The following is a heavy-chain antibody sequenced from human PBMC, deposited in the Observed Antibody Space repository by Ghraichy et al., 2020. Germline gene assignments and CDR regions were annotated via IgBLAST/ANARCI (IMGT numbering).Heavy chain of an antibody. D-gene: IGHD5-12*01. J-gene: IGHJ3*02. CDR1: GGSVSSGSYY. V-gene: IGHV4-61*01. CDR3: ARGPPGGYSGYDDGGDAFDI. CDR2: IYYSGST. Sequence: SETLSLTCTVSGGSVSSGSYYWSWIRQPPGKGLEWIGYIYYSGSTNYNPSLKSRVTISVDTSKNQFSLKLSSVTAADTAVYYCARGPPGGYSGYDDGGDAFDIWGQGTMVTVSS.